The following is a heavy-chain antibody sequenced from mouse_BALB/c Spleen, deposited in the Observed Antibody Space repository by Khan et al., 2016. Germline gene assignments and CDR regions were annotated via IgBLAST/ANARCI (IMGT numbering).Heavy chain of an antibody. CDR2: IDPYNGGT. V-gene: IGHV1S135*01. D-gene: IGHD1-1*01. Sequence: QLQQSGPELVKPGASVKVSCKASGYAFTSYNMYWVKQSHGKSLEWIGYIDPYNGGTSYSQKFKGKATLTVDTSSSTAYMHLNSLTSEDSAVDYVAREWITTVVAKCLDYWGQGTTLTVSS. CDR1: GYAFTSYN. J-gene: IGHJ2*01. CDR3: AREWITTVVAKCLDY.